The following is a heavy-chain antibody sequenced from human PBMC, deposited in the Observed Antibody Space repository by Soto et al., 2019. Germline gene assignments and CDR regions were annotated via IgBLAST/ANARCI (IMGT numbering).Heavy chain of an antibody. D-gene: IGHD2-2*02. CDR3: AIEGRGKKAGYNGLVSLGF. Sequence: QVQLVQSGAEVKTPASSLKVSCTVSGSRFSNYVISWVRQAPGHGLEWLGRIIPIFNSTQYAQRFQGRVTITADKSTNTASLELSSLRSDDTAVYHCAIEGRGKKAGYNGLVSLGFWGQGTPVTVSS. V-gene: IGHV1-69*06. CDR1: GSRFSNYV. J-gene: IGHJ4*02. CDR2: IIPIFNST.